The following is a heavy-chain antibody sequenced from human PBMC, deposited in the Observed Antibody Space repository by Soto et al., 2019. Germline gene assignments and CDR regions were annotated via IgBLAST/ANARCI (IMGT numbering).Heavy chain of an antibody. CDR3: AGLRYSSSWGIDY. CDR2: ISYDGSNK. V-gene: IGHV3-30*03. Sequence: QVQLVESGGGVVQPGRSLRLSCAASGFTFSSYGMHWVRQAPGKGLEWVAVISYDGSNKYYADSVKGRFTISRDNSKNTLYLQMNSLRAEDTAVYYCAGLRYSSSWGIDYWGQGTLVTVSS. J-gene: IGHJ4*02. CDR1: GFTFSSYG. D-gene: IGHD6-6*01.